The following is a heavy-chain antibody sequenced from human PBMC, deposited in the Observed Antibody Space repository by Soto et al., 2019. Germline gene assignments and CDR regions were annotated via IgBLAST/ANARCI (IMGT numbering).Heavy chain of an antibody. CDR1: GGTFGSFG. Sequence: SVKVSCKASGGTFGSFGISWVRQAPGQGLEWMGGIIPVFGRPNYAQRFRGRLTITADESTNTSYMELIDLTSEDMAVYYCAREASGYDFWGQGTQVTVSS. CDR2: IIPVFGRP. J-gene: IGHJ1*01. D-gene: IGHD5-12*01. V-gene: IGHV1-69*13. CDR3: AREASGYDF.